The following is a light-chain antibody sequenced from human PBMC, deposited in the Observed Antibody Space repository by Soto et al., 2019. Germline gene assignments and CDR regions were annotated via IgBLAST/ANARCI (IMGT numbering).Light chain of an antibody. CDR3: QQYGGSPFT. CDR1: QSFSTSY. V-gene: IGKV3-20*01. J-gene: IGKJ3*01. Sequence: EIVLTQSPGTLSLSPGDRATLSCRASQSFSTSYLAWYQHKPGQAPRLLIHNTFTRATGIPYRFSGSGSGTDFTLTISRLEPEDFAVYYCQQYGGSPFTFGPGTKVDIK. CDR2: NTF.